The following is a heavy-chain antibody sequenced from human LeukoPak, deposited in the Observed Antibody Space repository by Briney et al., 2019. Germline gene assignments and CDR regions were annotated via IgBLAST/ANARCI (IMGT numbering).Heavy chain of an antibody. Sequence: GGSLRLSCTASGFTFGSYLMHWVRQAPEKGLVWVSRISSDGSDTTYADSVKGRFTISRDSAKNTLYLQMNSLRVEDTAVYYCARKQVGADFDYWGQGILVTVSS. J-gene: IGHJ4*02. CDR3: ARKQVGADFDY. CDR2: ISSDGSDT. CDR1: GFTFGSYL. V-gene: IGHV3-74*01. D-gene: IGHD1-26*01.